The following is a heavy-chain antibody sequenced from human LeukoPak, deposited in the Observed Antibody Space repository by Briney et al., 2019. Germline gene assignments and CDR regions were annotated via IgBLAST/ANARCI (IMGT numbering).Heavy chain of an antibody. D-gene: IGHD1-1*01. CDR2: IYSGGST. CDR3: ARAGTPPFFDY. Sequence: GGSLRLSCEASGFTFSDYWMSWVRQAPGKGLEWVSVIYSGGSTYYADSVKGRFTISRDNSKNTLYLQMNSLRAEDTAVYYCARAGTPPFFDYWGQGTLVTVSS. J-gene: IGHJ4*02. V-gene: IGHV3-66*01. CDR1: GFTFSDYW.